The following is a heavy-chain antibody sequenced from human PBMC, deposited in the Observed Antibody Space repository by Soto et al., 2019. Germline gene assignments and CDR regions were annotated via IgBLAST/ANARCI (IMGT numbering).Heavy chain of an antibody. V-gene: IGHV3-33*01. J-gene: IGHJ3*02. CDR2: IWYDGSNK. Sequence: GGSLRLSCAASGFTFSSYGMHWVRQAPGKGLEWVAVIWYDGSNKYYADSVKGRFTISRDNSKNTLYLQMNSLRAEDTAVYYCARDRQWLAAAAHDAFDIWGQGTMVTVSS. CDR3: ARDRQWLAAAAHDAFDI. CDR1: GFTFSSYG. D-gene: IGHD6-19*01.